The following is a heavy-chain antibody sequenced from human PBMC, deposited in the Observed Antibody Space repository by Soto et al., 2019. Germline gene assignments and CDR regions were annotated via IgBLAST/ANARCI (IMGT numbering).Heavy chain of an antibody. CDR2: IWYDGSNK. Sequence: QVQLVESGGGVVQPGRSLRLSCAASGFTFSSYGMHWVRQAPGKGLEWVAVIWYDGSNKYYADSVKGRFTISRDNSKNTLYLQTNSLRAEDTAVYYCARDHTVGYCTNGVCYMDVWGKGTTVTVSS. V-gene: IGHV3-33*01. D-gene: IGHD2-8*01. J-gene: IGHJ6*04. CDR1: GFTFSSYG. CDR3: ARDHTVGYCTNGVCYMDV.